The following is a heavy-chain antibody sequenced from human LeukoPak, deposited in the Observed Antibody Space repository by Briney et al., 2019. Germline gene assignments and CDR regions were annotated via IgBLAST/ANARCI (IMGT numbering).Heavy chain of an antibody. CDR1: GFTFSSYS. D-gene: IGHD4-23*01. J-gene: IGHJ4*02. Sequence: GGSLRLSCAASGFTFSSYSMNWVRQAPGKGLEWVANIKQDGSEKYYVDSVKGRFTISRDNAKNSLFLQMNSLRAEDTAVYYCAREVTPYYWGQGTLVTVSS. CDR3: AREVTPYY. V-gene: IGHV3-7*01. CDR2: IKQDGSEK.